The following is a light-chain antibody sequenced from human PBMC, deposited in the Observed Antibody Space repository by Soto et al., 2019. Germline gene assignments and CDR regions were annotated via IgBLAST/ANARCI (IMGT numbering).Light chain of an antibody. V-gene: IGKV1-5*01. CDR1: QSISTW. Sequence: DIQMTQSPSTLSASVGDRVPITCRASQSISTWLAWYQQKPGKAPKLLIYDASNLESGVPSRFSGSGSGTEFTLTISSLQPDDFATYYCQQYKTFSTWTFGQGTKVDIK. J-gene: IGKJ1*01. CDR2: DAS. CDR3: QQYKTFSTWT.